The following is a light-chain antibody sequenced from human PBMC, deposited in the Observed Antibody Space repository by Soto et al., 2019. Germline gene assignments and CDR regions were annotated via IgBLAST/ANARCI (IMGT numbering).Light chain of an antibody. Sequence: VMTQSPATMSVSPGARVTLSCRASQNVASNVAWYQQKRGQAPRLLINGSSTRATDIPATFSGSGSGTQFSLTISSLQSGDYAIYYCQQYYLCGLSFGGGTKVEI. CDR1: QNVASN. J-gene: IGKJ4*02. V-gene: IGKV3D-15*01. CDR3: QQYYLCGLS. CDR2: GSS.